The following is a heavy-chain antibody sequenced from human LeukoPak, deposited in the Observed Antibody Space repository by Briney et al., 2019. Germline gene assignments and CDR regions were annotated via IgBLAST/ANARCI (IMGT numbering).Heavy chain of an antibody. J-gene: IGHJ4*02. CDR3: AIEIAAAGICDY. V-gene: IGHV1-69*13. CDR1: GGTFSSYA. D-gene: IGHD6-13*01. CDR2: IIPIFGTA. Sequence: RASVKVSCKASGGTFSSYAISWVRQAPGQGLEWMGGIIPIFGTANYAQKFQGRVTITADESTSTAYMELSSLRSEDTAVYYCAIEIAAAGICDYWGQGTLVTVSS.